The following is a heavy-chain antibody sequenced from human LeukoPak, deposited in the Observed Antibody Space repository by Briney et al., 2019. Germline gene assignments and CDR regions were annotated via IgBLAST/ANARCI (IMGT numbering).Heavy chain of an antibody. J-gene: IGHJ4*02. V-gene: IGHV1-69*06. CDR1: GGTFSSYA. CDR2: IIPIFGTA. CDR3: ARVGYDFWSGSSGTIDY. Sequence: ASVKVSCKASGGTFSSYAISWERQAPGQGLEWMGGIIPIFGTANYAQKFQGRVTITADKSTSTAYMELSSLRSEDTAVYYCARVGYDFWSGSSGTIDYWGQGTLVTVSS. D-gene: IGHD3-3*01.